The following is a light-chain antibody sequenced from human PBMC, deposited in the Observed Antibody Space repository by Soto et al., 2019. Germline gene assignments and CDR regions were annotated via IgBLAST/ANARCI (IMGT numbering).Light chain of an antibody. V-gene: IGLV2-11*01. CDR1: SSDVGGYNY. CDR3: CSYEGSYTWV. CDR2: DVS. J-gene: IGLJ3*02. Sequence: QSVLTQPRSVSGSPGQSVTISCTGTSSDVGGYNYVSWYQHHPGKAPKLMIYDVSKRPSGVPDRFSGSKSGNTASLTISGLQAEDEADYYCCSYEGSYTWVFGGGTKVTVL.